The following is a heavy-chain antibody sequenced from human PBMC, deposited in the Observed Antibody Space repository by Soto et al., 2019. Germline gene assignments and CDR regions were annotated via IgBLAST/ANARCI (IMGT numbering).Heavy chain of an antibody. CDR2: IIPIFGTA. CDR1: GGTFSSYA. CDR3: ARGYCSGGSCYGTFDY. Sequence: QVQLVQSGAEVKKPGSSVKVSCKASGGTFSSYAISWVRQAPGQGLEWMGGIIPIFGTANYAQKFQGRVTSTADESTSTAYMELSSLRSEDTAVYYCARGYCSGGSCYGTFDYLGQGTLVTVSS. V-gene: IGHV1-69*01. D-gene: IGHD2-15*01. J-gene: IGHJ4*02.